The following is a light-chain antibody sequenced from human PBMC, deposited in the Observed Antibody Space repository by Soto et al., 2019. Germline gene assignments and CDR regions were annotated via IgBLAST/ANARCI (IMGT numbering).Light chain of an antibody. CDR3: LQHNSHPYS. CDR2: LAS. J-gene: IGKJ2*03. V-gene: IGKV1-17*01. Sequence: DIQMTQSPSSLSASVGDRVTITCRANQDIRNAVAWYQKKPGRAPERLMYLASILKSGAPSRFSGSGSGTEFTLTITGLQPEDFATYYCLQHNSHPYSFGQGTKLE. CDR1: QDIRNA.